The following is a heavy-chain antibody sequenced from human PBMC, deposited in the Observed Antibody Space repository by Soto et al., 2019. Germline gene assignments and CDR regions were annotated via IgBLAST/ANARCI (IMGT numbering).Heavy chain of an antibody. J-gene: IGHJ4*02. CDR1: GFTFSGTA. CDR2: IRSKANSYAT. D-gene: IGHD2-21*02. CDR3: SGRRYCGGACYYDY. Sequence: EVQLVESGGGLVQPGGSLKVSCAASGFTFSGTAMHWVRQASGKGLEWVGRIRSKANSYATAYAASVKGRFTISRDDSKNMAYLQMDSLKTEDTAVYYCSGRRYCGGACYYDYWGQGPLVTVSS. V-gene: IGHV3-73*01.